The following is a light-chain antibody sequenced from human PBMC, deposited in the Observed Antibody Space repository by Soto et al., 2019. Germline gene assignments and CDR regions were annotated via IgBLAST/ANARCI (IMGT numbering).Light chain of an antibody. CDR2: EVS. CDR1: QSLVHSDGNTY. CDR3: MQGTHWPPYT. J-gene: IGKJ2*01. Sequence: VVMTQSPLSLPVTLGQPASISCRSSQSLVHSDGNTYLTWFQQRPGQSPRRLIYEVSDRDSGVPDRFSGSGSGTDFALKISRVEAEDVGVYYCMQGTHWPPYTFGQGTKLEIK. V-gene: IGKV2-30*02.